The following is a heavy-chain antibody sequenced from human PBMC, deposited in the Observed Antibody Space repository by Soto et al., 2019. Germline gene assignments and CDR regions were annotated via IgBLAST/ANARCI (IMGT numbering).Heavy chain of an antibody. CDR3: ARGDIVLVPASEGNWFDP. J-gene: IGHJ5*02. V-gene: IGHV1-46*01. D-gene: IGHD2-2*01. CDR1: GYSFSTYH. CDR2: INPDGGAT. Sequence: ATVKVSCKASGYSFSTYHMHWVRQAPGQGLEWLGFINPDGGATNYAQKFQGRLRLTRDTPTSTVSMELSSLRHDDTAVYYCARGDIVLVPASEGNWFDPWGQGTLVTVSS.